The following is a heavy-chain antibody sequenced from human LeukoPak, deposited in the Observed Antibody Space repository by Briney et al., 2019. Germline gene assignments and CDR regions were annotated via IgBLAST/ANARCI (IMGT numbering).Heavy chain of an antibody. J-gene: IGHJ6*04. Sequence: SVKVSCKASGGTFSDYALNWVRQAPGQGLEWMGVFTPILGTANSTQKFQGRVTITADISTNTVYMELSSLRSEDTAVYFCAGIPVFGVVLHQEPVWGKGTTVTVSS. V-gene: IGHV1-69*10. D-gene: IGHD3-3*01. CDR3: AGIPVFGVVLHQEPV. CDR2: FTPILGTA. CDR1: GGTFSDYA.